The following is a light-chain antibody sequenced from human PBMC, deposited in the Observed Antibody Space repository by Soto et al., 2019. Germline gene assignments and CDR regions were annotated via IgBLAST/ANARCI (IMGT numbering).Light chain of an antibody. J-gene: IGKJ1*01. V-gene: IGKV3-20*01. CDR3: QQYGTPPQT. CDR1: QSVVSSS. CDR2: GAS. Sequence: EIVLTKSPGTLSLSPGEGATLSCRASQSVVSSSLAWYQQKPGQAPRLLIYGASGSATGIPDRFSGSGSGTDFPLTISRLEPEDFAVYYCQQYGTPPQTFGQGTKVESK.